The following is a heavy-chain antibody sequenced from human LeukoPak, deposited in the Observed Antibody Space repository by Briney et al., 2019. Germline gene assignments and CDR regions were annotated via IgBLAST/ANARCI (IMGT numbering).Heavy chain of an antibody. CDR3: ARARYSEKGYYYHYMDV. D-gene: IGHD3-16*01. Sequence: GGSLRLSCTASGFTFGDYAMSWFRQAPGKGLEWVGFIRSKAYGGTTEYAASVKGRFTISRDNVNNLLYLQMNSLRAEDTAVYYCARARYSEKGYYYHYMDVWGKGTTVTVSS. J-gene: IGHJ6*03. CDR2: IRSKAYGGTT. V-gene: IGHV3-49*03. CDR1: GFTFGDYA.